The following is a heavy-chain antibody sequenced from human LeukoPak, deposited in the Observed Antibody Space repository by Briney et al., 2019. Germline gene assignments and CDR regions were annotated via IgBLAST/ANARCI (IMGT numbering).Heavy chain of an antibody. D-gene: IGHD4-11*01. Sequence: SETLSLTCTVSGGSISSYYWSWIRQPPGKGLEWIGYIYTSGSTNYNPSLKSRVTTSVDTSKNQFSLKLSSVAAADTAVYYCAREDDYSSSFDYWGQGTLVTVSS. CDR2: IYTSGST. V-gene: IGHV4-4*09. CDR3: AREDDYSSSFDY. CDR1: GGSISSYY. J-gene: IGHJ4*02.